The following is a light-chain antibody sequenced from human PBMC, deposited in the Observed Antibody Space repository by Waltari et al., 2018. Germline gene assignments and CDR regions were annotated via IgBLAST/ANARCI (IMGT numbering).Light chain of an antibody. V-gene: IGLV3-25*03. CDR3: QSGDSSGVGV. CDR1: AFAQHY. CDR2: KDS. Sequence: SYELTHPPSVSVSPGQTARITCSEDAFAQHYAHWDQQKPGQVPVLVIYKDSERPSGIPARFSGSSSGTTVTLTISGVQAEDEADYYCQSGDSSGVGVFGGGTKLTVL. J-gene: IGLJ3*02.